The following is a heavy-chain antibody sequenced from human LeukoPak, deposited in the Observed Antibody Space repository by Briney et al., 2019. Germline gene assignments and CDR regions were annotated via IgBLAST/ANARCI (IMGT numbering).Heavy chain of an antibody. CDR1: GFTFSSYA. V-gene: IGHV3-30-3*01. CDR2: ISYDGSNK. J-gene: IGHJ4*02. Sequence: GGSLRLSCAASGFTFSSYAMHWVRQAPGKGLEWVAVISYDGSNKYCADSVKGRFTISRDNSKNTLYLQMNSLRAEDTAVYYCARGSRTYYYDSSGYYGFDYWGQGTLVTVSS. CDR3: ARGSRTYYYDSSGYYGFDY. D-gene: IGHD3-22*01.